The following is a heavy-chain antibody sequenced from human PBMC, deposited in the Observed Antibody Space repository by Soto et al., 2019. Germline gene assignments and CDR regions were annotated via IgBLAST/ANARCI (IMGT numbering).Heavy chain of an antibody. Sequence: SETLSLTCTVSGGSISSYYWSWIRQPPGKGLEWIGYIDYSGTTNYNPSLKSRVAISVDTSKNQFSLKLSSVTAADTAVYYCARVGSPGYSYGDFDYWGQGALVTVSS. D-gene: IGHD5-18*01. CDR3: ARVGSPGYSYGDFDY. J-gene: IGHJ4*02. CDR2: IDYSGTT. V-gene: IGHV4-59*01. CDR1: GGSISSYY.